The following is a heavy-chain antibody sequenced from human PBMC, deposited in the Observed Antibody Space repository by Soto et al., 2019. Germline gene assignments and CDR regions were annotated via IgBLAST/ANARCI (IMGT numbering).Heavy chain of an antibody. CDR2: MYYSGST. CDR1: GGSISGHY. D-gene: IGHD2-15*01. CDR3: ARHVVVVRRGFFDY. J-gene: IGHJ4*02. Sequence: SETLSLTCAVSGGSISGHYWSWIRQPPGKGLEWIGYMYYSGSTNYNPSLQSRVTISVDTSKNQFSLELSSVTAADTAMYYCARHVVVVRRGFFDYWGPGTLVTVSS. V-gene: IGHV4-59*08.